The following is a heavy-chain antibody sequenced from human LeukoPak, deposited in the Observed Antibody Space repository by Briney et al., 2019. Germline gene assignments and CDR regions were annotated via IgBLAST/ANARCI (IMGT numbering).Heavy chain of an antibody. CDR3: ASSVLLWFGELSEAFDI. CDR1: GGSISSYY. CDR2: IYYSGST. D-gene: IGHD3-10*01. J-gene: IGHJ3*02. V-gene: IGHV4-59*01. Sequence: SETLSLTCTVSGGSISSYYWSWIRQPPGKGLEWIGYIYYSGSTNYNPSLKSRVTISVDTSKIQFSLKLSSVTAADTAVYYCASSVLLWFGELSEAFDIWGQGTMVTVSS.